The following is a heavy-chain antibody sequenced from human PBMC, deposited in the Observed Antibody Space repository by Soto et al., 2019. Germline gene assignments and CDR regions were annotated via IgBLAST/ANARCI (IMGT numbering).Heavy chain of an antibody. Sequence: GGSPRLSCAASGFTFSSYAMSWVRQAPGKGLEWVSAISGSGGSTYYADSVKGRFTISRDNSKNTLYLQMNSLRAEDTAVYYCAKAPFYCSGGSCYFDYWGQGTLVTVSS. CDR2: ISGSGGST. CDR3: AKAPFYCSGGSCYFDY. V-gene: IGHV3-23*01. D-gene: IGHD2-15*01. J-gene: IGHJ4*02. CDR1: GFTFSSYA.